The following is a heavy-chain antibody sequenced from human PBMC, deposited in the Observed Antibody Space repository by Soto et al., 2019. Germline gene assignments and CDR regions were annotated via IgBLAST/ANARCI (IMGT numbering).Heavy chain of an antibody. CDR1: GLTFSNYA. Sequence: EVQLLESGGGLVQPGGSLRLSCAASGLTFSNYAMSWVRQAPGKGLEWVSTISGGRGGTYYADSVKGRFTISRDNSKNTLYLQMNSLRAEDTAVYYCASRNYYDSRGYYYLYYFDYWGQGTLVTGSS. CDR3: ASRNYYDSRGYYYLYYFDY. V-gene: IGHV3-23*01. J-gene: IGHJ4*02. CDR2: ISGGRGGT. D-gene: IGHD3-22*01.